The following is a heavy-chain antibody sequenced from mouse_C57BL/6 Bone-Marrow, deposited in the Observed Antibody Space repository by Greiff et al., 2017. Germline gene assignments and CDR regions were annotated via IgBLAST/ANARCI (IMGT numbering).Heavy chain of an antibody. J-gene: IGHJ4*01. CDR1: GFNFTDDY. Sequence: VQLQQSGAELVRPGASVKLSCTASGFNFTDDYMHWVKQRPEQGLEWIGWINPGNGGTDYTSKFQDKATLTADTSSNTAYLQLNSLTSADTAVDYCTYSRHATNCYDMEYRGKALSVT. CDR2: INPGNGGT. D-gene: IGHD2-5*01. V-gene: IGHV14-4*01. CDR3: TYSRHATNCYDMEY.